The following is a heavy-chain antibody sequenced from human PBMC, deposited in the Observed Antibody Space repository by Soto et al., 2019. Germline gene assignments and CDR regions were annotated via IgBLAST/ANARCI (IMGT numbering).Heavy chain of an antibody. V-gene: IGHV3-30*02. J-gene: IGHJ4*02. CDR2: IRYDGSNI. CDR1: GIIFNGFG. D-gene: IGHD3-10*01. Sequence: GSLRLSCAASGIIFNGFGMHWVRQAPGKGLEWVAFIRYDGSNIYYADSVKGRFTISRDNSKNTRYLQMDSLRAEDTAVYYCARGRSPLGPTHETFDSWRPGPRVPVS. CDR3: ARGRSPLGPTHETFDS.